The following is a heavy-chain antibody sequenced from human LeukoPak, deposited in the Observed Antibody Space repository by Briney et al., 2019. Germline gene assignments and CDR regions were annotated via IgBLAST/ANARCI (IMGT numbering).Heavy chain of an antibody. CDR3: ASLSPDCSSTSCYNYYYYYMDV. D-gene: IGHD2-2*02. Sequence: ASVKVSCKASGGTFISYAISWVRQAPGQGLEWMGGIIPIFGTANYAQKFQGRVTITTDESTSTAYMELSSLRSEDTAVYYCASLSPDCSSTSCYNYYYYYMDVWGKGTTVTVSS. CDR1: GGTFISYA. V-gene: IGHV1-69*05. J-gene: IGHJ6*03. CDR2: IIPIFGTA.